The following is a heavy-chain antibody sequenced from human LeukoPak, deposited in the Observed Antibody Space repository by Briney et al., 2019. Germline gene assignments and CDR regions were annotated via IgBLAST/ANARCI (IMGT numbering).Heavy chain of an antibody. CDR1: GGSCSSFC. CDR3: ARAGWFRTTWHFDY. D-gene: IGHD6-19*01. V-gene: IGHV4-34*01. Sequence: SETLSLTCAVYGGSCSSFCWSWIRQPPGKGLEWIGEINHSGTTNYNPSLKSRVTISVDTSKKQFSLNLSSVTAADTAVYYCARAGWFRTTWHFDYWGQGILVTVSS. J-gene: IGHJ4*02. CDR2: INHSGTT.